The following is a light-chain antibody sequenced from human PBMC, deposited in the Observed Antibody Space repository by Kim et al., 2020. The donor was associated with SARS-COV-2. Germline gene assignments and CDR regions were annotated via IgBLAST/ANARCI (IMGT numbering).Light chain of an antibody. CDR2: KVS. V-gene: IGKV1-5*03. J-gene: IGKJ1*01. CDR3: QEYSTREGT. CDR1: QRIDTW. Sequence: ASIGDRVTITCRASQRIDTWLAWYQQKPGKAPKVLISKVSTLESGVPSRFSGSGSGTEFTLTISSLQTDDVATYYCQEYSTREGTFGQGTKVDIK.